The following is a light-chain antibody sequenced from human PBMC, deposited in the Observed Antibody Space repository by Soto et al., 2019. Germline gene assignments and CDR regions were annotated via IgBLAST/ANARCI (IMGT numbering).Light chain of an antibody. V-gene: IGKV3-11*01. CDR1: QSVSSF. CDR2: DVS. J-gene: IGKJ5*01. CDR3: QQRSNWPLT. Sequence: EIVLTQSPATLSLSPGERATLSCRASQSVSSFLAWYQQKPGQAPRLPIYDVSNRATGIPARFSGSGSGTDFTLTISSLEPEDFAVYYCQQRSNWPLTFGQGTRLDTK.